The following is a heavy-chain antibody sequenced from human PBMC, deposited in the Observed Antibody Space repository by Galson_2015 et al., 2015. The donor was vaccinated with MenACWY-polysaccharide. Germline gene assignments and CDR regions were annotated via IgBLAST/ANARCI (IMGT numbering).Heavy chain of an antibody. Sequence: SVKVSCKASGYTFTGYYMHWVRQAPGQGLEWMGIINPSRGSTTYAQKFQGRVTMTRDTSTRTVYMELSSLRAEDTAVYYCARSLTSSGLDYWGQGTLVTVSS. CDR3: ARSLTSSGLDY. CDR2: INPSRGST. V-gene: IGHV1-46*01. CDR1: GYTFTGYY. J-gene: IGHJ4*02. D-gene: IGHD3-22*01.